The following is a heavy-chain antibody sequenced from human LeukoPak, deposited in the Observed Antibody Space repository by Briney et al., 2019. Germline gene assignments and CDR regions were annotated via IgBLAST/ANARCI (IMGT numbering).Heavy chain of an antibody. CDR1: GGTFSSYA. D-gene: IGHD6-19*01. Sequence: ASVKVSCKASGGTFSSYAIIWVRQAPGQGLEWMGGIIPIFGTANYAQKFQGRVMITTDESTSTAYMELSSLRSEDTAVYYCARAGFSSGWALDYWGQGTLVTVSS. V-gene: IGHV1-69*05. J-gene: IGHJ4*02. CDR3: ARAGFSSGWALDY. CDR2: IIPIFGTA.